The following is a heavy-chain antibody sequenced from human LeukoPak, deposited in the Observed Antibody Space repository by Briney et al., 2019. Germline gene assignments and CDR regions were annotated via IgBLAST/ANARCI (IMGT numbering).Heavy chain of an antibody. V-gene: IGHV1-24*01. Sequence: ASVKVSCKVSGYTLTELSMHWVRQAPRKGLEWMGGFDPEDGETIYAQKFQGRVTMTEDTSTDTAYMELSSLRSEDTAMYYCATDQTAAIGAFDIWGQGTMVTVSS. D-gene: IGHD2-2*01. J-gene: IGHJ3*02. CDR2: FDPEDGET. CDR1: GYTLTELS. CDR3: ATDQTAAIGAFDI.